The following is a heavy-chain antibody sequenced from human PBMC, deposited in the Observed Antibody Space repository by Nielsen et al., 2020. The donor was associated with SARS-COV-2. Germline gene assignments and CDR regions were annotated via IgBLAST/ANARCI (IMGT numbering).Heavy chain of an antibody. CDR2: IYSDGST. D-gene: IGHD3-16*01. V-gene: IGHV3-53*01. CDR1: GFMFSTYA. Sequence: GESLKISCAASGFMFSTYAMNWVRQAPGKGLEWVSIIYSDGSTYYAGSVKGRLTISRDNSKNTLYLQMNSLRAEDTAVYYCARGGGGMDVWGQGTTVTVSS. J-gene: IGHJ6*02. CDR3: ARGGGGMDV.